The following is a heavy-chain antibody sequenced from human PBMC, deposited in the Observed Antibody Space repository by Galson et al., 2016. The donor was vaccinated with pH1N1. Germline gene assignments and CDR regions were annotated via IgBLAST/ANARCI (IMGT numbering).Heavy chain of an antibody. V-gene: IGHV1-46*04. CDR1: GYSFTRYY. J-gene: IGHJ3*02. CDR2: ITPTDGST. Sequence: SVKVSCKASGYSFTRYYVHWVRQAPGQGLEWMGIITPTDGSTRYAQELQGRVAMTRDTSTSTVYMELSSLRSEDRAVYYCARDPSYCGGDCYLGGAFDIWGQGTMVTVSS. CDR3: ARDPSYCGGDCYLGGAFDI. D-gene: IGHD2-21*02.